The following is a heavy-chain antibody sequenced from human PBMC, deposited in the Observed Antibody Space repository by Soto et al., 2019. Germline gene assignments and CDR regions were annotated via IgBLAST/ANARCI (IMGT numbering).Heavy chain of an antibody. CDR1: GFTVSSNY. V-gene: IGHV3-66*02. Sequence: GGSLRLSCAASGFTVSSNYMSWVRQAPGKGLEWVSVIYSGGSTYYADSVKGRFTISRDNSKNTLYLQMNSLRAEDTAVYYCARARYNLRYYYYYYYMDVWGKGTTVTVSS. CDR2: IYSGGST. J-gene: IGHJ6*03. D-gene: IGHD1-1*01. CDR3: ARARYNLRYYYYYYYMDV.